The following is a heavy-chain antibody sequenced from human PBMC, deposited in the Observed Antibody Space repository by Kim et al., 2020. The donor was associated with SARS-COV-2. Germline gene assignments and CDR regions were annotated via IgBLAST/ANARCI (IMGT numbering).Heavy chain of an antibody. Sequence: ASVKVSCKASGYTFTSYAMHWVRQAPGQRLEWMGWINAGNGNTKYSQKFQGRVTITRDTSASTAYMELSSLRSEDTAVYYCARSGDNGGYSYGYGRNPFDYWGQGTLVTVSS. CDR1: GYTFTSYA. V-gene: IGHV1-3*01. CDR2: INAGNGNT. D-gene: IGHD5-18*01. CDR3: ARSGDNGGYSYGYGRNPFDY. J-gene: IGHJ4*02.